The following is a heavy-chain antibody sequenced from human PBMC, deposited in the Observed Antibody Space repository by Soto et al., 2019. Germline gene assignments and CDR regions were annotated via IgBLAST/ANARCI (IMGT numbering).Heavy chain of an antibody. CDR2: FDPEDGET. CDR3: ATSKIGYSYGDPHFDY. J-gene: IGHJ4*02. CDR1: GYTLTELS. V-gene: IGHV1-24*01. Sequence: GASVKVSCKVSGYTLTELSMHWVRQAPGKGLEWMGGFDPEDGETIHAQKFQGRVTMTEDTSTDTAYMELSSLRSEDTAVYYCATSKIGYSYGDPHFDYWGQGTLVTVSS. D-gene: IGHD5-18*01.